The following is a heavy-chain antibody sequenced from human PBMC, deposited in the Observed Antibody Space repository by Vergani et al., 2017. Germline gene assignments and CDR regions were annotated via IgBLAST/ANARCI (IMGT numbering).Heavy chain of an antibody. V-gene: IGHV4-59*01. CDR3: ARNPYCGGDCYSDAFDI. CDR2: IYYSGST. Sequence: QVDLQESGPGLVKPSETLSLTCTVSGGSISSYYWSWIRQPPGKGLEWIGYIYYSGSTNYNPSLKSRVTISVDTSKNQFSLKLSSVTAADTAVYYCARNPYCGGDCYSDAFDIWGQGTMVTVSS. CDR1: GGSISSYY. J-gene: IGHJ3*02. D-gene: IGHD2-21*02.